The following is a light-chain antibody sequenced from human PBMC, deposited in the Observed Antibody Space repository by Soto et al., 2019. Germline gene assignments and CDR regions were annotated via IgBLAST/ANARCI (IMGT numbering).Light chain of an antibody. CDR3: QQHSNF. V-gene: IGKV3D-20*02. Sequence: IVLTQSPGTLSLSPGDRATLSCRASQSMSTSNLAWYQHKPGQAPRLLIYGASNRATGIPDRFSGSGSGTDFTLTISSLEPEDFAIYYCQQHSNFFGPGTKVDIK. J-gene: IGKJ3*01. CDR1: QSMSTSN. CDR2: GAS.